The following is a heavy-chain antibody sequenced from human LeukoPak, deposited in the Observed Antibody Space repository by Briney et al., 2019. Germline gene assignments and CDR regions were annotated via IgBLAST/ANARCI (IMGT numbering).Heavy chain of an antibody. CDR3: ARQRCLGSSCHFDY. V-gene: IGHV4-59*08. D-gene: IGHD6-13*01. J-gene: IGHJ4*02. Sequence: SETLSLTCTVSGGSIRNYYWSWIRQPPGKGLEWIGYIYYSESTNNNFSLKSRVTISLDTSKNQFSLKLSSATAADTAVYYCARQRCLGSSCHFDYWGQGTLVTVSS. CDR2: IYYSEST. CDR1: GGSIRNYY.